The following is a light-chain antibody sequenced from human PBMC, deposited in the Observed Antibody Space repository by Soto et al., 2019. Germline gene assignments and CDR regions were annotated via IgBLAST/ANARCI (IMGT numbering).Light chain of an antibody. Sequence: EIVLTQSPATLSLSPGERATLSCRTSQSINNYLAWYQHKPGQAPRLLIYDASNRATGIPAGFSASGSGTDFTLTISSLEPEDFAVYYCQHRSSWPRTFGQGTK. CDR2: DAS. CDR3: QHRSSWPRT. V-gene: IGKV3-11*01. CDR1: QSINNY. J-gene: IGKJ2*02.